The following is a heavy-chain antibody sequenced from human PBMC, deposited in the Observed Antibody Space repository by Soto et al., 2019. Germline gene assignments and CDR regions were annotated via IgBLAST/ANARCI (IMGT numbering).Heavy chain of an antibody. J-gene: IGHJ4*02. CDR2: THYSGST. D-gene: IGHD3-22*01. CDR3: ARQRDYYDTSGDSYFDY. CDR1: GGSISSTNYF. Sequence: PSETLSLTCTVSGGSISSTNYFWGWIRQAPGKGLEWIGSTHYSGSTYYNPSLKSRVTVSVDKSKNQFSLKLTSVTAADTAVYYCARQRDYYDTSGDSYFDYWGQGTLVTVSS. V-gene: IGHV4-39*01.